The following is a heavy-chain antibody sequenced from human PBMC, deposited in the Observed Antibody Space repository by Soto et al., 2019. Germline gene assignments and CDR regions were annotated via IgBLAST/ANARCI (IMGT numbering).Heavy chain of an antibody. Sequence: EVQLVESGGGLVQPGGSLRLSCAASGIPVSSNYMTWVRQAPGKGLEWVSVLHSGGDTYYANSVKGRFTISRHDSTNTLFLQMTSLTPEDTAVYYWAGDGPYYYASRMDVWGQGTTVTVSS. CDR1: GIPVSSNY. V-gene: IGHV3-53*04. J-gene: IGHJ6*02. CDR2: LHSGGDT. CDR3: AGDGPYYYASRMDV. D-gene: IGHD3-10*01.